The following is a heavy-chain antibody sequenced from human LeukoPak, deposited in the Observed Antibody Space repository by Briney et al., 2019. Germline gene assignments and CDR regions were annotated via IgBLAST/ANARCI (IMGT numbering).Heavy chain of an antibody. Sequence: PGGPLRLSCAPAGFTFDDYAMHWVRQAPGKGLEWVSLISGDGGSTYYADSVKGRFTISRDNRKNSLYLQMNTLRNEDTALYYCAKDISSSGWYLDYWGQGTLVTVSS. CDR2: ISGDGGST. CDR1: GFTFDDYA. D-gene: IGHD6-19*01. J-gene: IGHJ4*02. V-gene: IGHV3-43*02. CDR3: AKDISSSGWYLDY.